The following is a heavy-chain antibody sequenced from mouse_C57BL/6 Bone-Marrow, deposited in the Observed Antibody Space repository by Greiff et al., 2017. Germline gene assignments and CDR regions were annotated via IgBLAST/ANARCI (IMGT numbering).Heavy chain of an antibody. Sequence: VQLVESGAELVRPGASVKLSCKASGYPFTDYYINWVKQRPGQGLEWIARIYPGSGNTYYNEKFKGKATLTAEKSSSTAYMQLSSLTSEDSAVYFCARDYYGSRAWFAYWGQGTLVTVSA. CDR1: GYPFTDYY. CDR3: ARDYYGSRAWFAY. D-gene: IGHD1-1*01. V-gene: IGHV1-76*01. CDR2: IYPGSGNT. J-gene: IGHJ3*01.